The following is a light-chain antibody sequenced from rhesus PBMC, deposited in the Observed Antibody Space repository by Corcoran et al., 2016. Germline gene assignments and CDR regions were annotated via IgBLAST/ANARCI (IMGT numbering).Light chain of an antibody. CDR2: DAS. V-gene: IGKV1S19*01. CDR1: QGISNY. Sequence: DIQMTQSPSSLSASVGDRVTLTCRASQGISNYLSWYQQKPGKAPKLLIYDASTVQSGVPSRFSGSGSGTDFTITISGLRPEDLATYYCQQPNSYPFTFGPGTKLDIK. CDR3: QQPNSYPFT. J-gene: IGKJ3*01.